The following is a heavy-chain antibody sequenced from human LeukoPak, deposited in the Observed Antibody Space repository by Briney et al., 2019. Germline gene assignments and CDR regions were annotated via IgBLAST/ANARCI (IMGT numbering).Heavy chain of an antibody. V-gene: IGHV5-51*01. D-gene: IGHD1-26*01. CDR1: GYSLSDYW. CDR3: ARTVGATTARFDY. J-gene: IGHJ4*02. CDR2: IYPGDSDT. Sequence: GESLQISCQASGYSLSDYWIGWVRQMPGKGLEWMGIIYPGDSDTRYGPSFQGQVTISADKSVSTAYLQWSSLKAADTAMYYCARTVGATTARFDYWGQGTLVTVSS.